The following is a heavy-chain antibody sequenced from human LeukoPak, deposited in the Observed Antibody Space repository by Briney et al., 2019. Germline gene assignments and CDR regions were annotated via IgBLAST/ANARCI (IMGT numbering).Heavy chain of an antibody. CDR2: IYYTGSA. V-gene: IGHV4-59*08. J-gene: IGHJ4*02. Sequence: SETLSLTCTVSGTSISTSYWSWIRQPPGKGLEWIGSIYYTGSANYNPSLKSRVTISVDTSKNQFSLKLTTVTAADRAVYYCARRGGDQPFDYWGQGTLVTVSS. D-gene: IGHD2-2*01. CDR3: ARRGGDQPFDY. CDR1: GTSISTSY.